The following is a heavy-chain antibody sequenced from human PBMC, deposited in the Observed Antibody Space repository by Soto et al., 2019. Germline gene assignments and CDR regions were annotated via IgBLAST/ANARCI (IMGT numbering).Heavy chain of an antibody. CDR3: ARDRSTMVRGVLGYYGMDV. D-gene: IGHD3-10*01. Sequence: GSLRLSCAASGFTFSSYGMHWVRQAPGKGLEWVAVIWYDGSNKYYADSVKGRFTISRDNSKNTLYLQMNSLRAEDTAVYYCARDRSTMVRGVLGYYGMDVWGQGTTVTVSS. J-gene: IGHJ6*02. CDR1: GFTFSSYG. CDR2: IWYDGSNK. V-gene: IGHV3-33*01.